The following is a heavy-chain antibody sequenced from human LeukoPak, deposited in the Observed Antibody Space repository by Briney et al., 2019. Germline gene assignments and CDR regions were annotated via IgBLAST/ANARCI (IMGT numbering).Heavy chain of an antibody. J-gene: IGHJ5*02. CDR2: ISGNSIGK. D-gene: IGHD2-21*01. V-gene: IGHV3-23*01. CDR1: GFTFSTYA. Sequence: PGGSPRLSCTVSGFTFSTYAMSWVRQAPGKGLEWVSGISGNSIGKYYADSVKGRFTISRDNPKNTLYLQMNSLRGEDTAIYYCATRQEYCGGDCFTWFDPWGQGTLVTVSS. CDR3: ATRQEYCGGDCFTWFDP.